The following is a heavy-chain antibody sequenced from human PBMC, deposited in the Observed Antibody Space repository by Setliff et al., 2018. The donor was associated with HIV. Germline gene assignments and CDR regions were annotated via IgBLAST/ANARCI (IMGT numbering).Heavy chain of an antibody. CDR3: AIITHSSGWWGWTY. CDR2: FHPEDGEY. CDR1: GSTLSELA. J-gene: IGHJ4*02. D-gene: IGHD6-19*01. Sequence: ASVKVSCKVTGSTLSELAMHWVRQTPAKGLQWMGGFHPEDGEYNYAQKFQGRVTMTEDTSTDTAYMDLRSLRSEDTAIYYCAIITHSSGWWGWTYWGQGILVTVSS. V-gene: IGHV1-24*01.